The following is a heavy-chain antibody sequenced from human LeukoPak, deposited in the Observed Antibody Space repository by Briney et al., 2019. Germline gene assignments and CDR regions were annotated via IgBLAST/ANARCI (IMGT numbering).Heavy chain of an antibody. J-gene: IGHJ3*02. D-gene: IGHD4-17*01. CDR3: ARSGYGDYADAFDI. CDR1: GGSISSSHW. CDR2: IYHTGST. V-gene: IGHV4-4*02. Sequence: PSGTLSLTCTVSGGSISSSHWWSWVRQPPGKGLEWIGEIYHTGSTNYNPSLRSRITISVDKSKNQFSLNLSSVTAADTALYSCARSGYGDYADAFDIWGQGTMVTVSS.